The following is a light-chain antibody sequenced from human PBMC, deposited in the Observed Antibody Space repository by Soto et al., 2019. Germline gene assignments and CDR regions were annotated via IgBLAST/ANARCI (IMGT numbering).Light chain of an antibody. V-gene: IGKV1-9*01. CDR1: QGINSY. CDR2: AAS. J-gene: IGKJ2*01. Sequence: DIQLTQSPSFLSASVGDRVTITCRASQGINSYLAWYQQKPGKAPKLLIYAASTLPSGVPSRFSGSGSGTEFTLTTTSLQPEDFATYYCQQLNSSPQTFGQGTKLEI. CDR3: QQLNSSPQT.